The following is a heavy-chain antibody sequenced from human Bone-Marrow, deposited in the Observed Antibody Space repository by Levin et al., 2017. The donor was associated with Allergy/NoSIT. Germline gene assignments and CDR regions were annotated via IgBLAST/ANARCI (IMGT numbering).Heavy chain of an antibody. V-gene: IGHV3-30*18. D-gene: IGHD3-10*01. J-gene: IGHJ3*02. CDR3: AKGGRGYDFAVDAFDI. Sequence: GGSLRLSCAASGFTFTSYGMHWLRQAPGKGLEWLAVISYAGGREYYAESVKGRFTISRDNSRNTLYLQMNRLRVEDTAVYYCAKGGRGYDFAVDAFDIWGQGTMVTVSS. CDR1: GFTFTSYG. CDR2: ISYAGGRE.